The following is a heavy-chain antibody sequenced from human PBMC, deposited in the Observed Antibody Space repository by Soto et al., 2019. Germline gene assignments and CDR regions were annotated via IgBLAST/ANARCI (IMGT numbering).Heavy chain of an antibody. V-gene: IGHV3-23*01. CDR3: AGRYCTNGVCYTNYYYYIDV. Sequence: EVQLLESGGGFVQPGGSLRLSCAASGFTFSTYALSWVRQAPGKGLEWVSTITTSGGNGYYADSVQGRFTISRDNSKNTLYLQMNSLRAEDTAVYYCAGRYCTNGVCYTNYYYYIDVWGKGTTVTVSS. J-gene: IGHJ6*03. D-gene: IGHD2-8*01. CDR2: ITTSGGNG. CDR1: GFTFSTYA.